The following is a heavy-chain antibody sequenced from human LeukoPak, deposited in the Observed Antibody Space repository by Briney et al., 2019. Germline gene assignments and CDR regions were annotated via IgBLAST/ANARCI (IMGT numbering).Heavy chain of an antibody. CDR2: MNPNSGNT. J-gene: IGHJ4*02. CDR3: ARRVISSSSGMGFDY. CDR1: GCTFTSYD. D-gene: IGHD6-6*01. V-gene: IGHV1-8*01. Sequence: ASVKVSCKASGCTFTSYDINWVRQATGQGLEWMGWMNPNSGNTGYAQKFQGRGTMTRNTSISTAYMELSSLRSEDTAVYYCARRVISSSSGMGFDYWGQGTLVTVSS.